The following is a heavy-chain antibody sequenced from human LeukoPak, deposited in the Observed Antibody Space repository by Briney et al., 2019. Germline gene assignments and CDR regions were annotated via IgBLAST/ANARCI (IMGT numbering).Heavy chain of an antibody. Sequence: GGSLRLSCAASGFTFSSYEMNWVRQAPGKGLEWVSYISSSGSPIYYADSVKGRFTISRDNAKNSLYLQMNSLRAEDTAAYYCARKDYFDYWGQGTLVTVSS. CDR3: ARKDYFDY. CDR1: GFTFSSYE. CDR2: ISSSGSPI. J-gene: IGHJ4*02. V-gene: IGHV3-48*03.